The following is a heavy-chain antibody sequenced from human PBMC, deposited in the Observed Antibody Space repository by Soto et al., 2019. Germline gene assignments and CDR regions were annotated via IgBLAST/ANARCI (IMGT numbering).Heavy chain of an antibody. Sequence: QVQLQESVPGLLRPSETLSLTCSVSGDSIGTYYWSWIRQPPGEGLEWVASIDYSGNTNYNPSLKSRVTISVDTSKNQFSLKVSSVTAADTAVYYCARMSGVATDYWGQGTLVTVSS. CDR2: IDYSGNT. CDR3: ARMSGVATDY. V-gene: IGHV4-59*01. D-gene: IGHD1-26*01. CDR1: GDSIGTYY. J-gene: IGHJ4*02.